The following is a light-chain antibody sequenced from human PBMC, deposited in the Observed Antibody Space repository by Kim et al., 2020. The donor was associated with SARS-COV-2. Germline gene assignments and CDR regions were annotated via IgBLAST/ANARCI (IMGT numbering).Light chain of an antibody. J-gene: IGKJ5*01. V-gene: IGKV1-39*01. CDR1: QSISSY. Sequence: SASVGDRVTITCRASQSISSYLNWYQQKPGKAPQLLIYAASSLQSGVPSRFSGSGSGTDFTLTISSLQPEDFATYYCQQSYSTITFGQGTRLEIK. CDR3: QQSYSTIT. CDR2: AAS.